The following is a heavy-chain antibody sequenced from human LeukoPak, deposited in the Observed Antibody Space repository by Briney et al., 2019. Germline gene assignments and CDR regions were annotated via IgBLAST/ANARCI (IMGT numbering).Heavy chain of an antibody. CDR1: GDSISSYY. CDR3: ARAHFTGAVPAGDYDILTGYYHDAFDI. J-gene: IGHJ3*02. Sequence: SETLSLTCTVSGDSISSYYWSWIRQPPGKGPEWIGYIYYSGSTNYNPSLKSRVTLPVDTPQNQFSLKLSPVTAADTAVYYCARAHFTGAVPAGDYDILTGYYHDAFDIWGQGTMVTVSS. CDR2: IYYSGST. D-gene: IGHD3-9*01. V-gene: IGHV4-59*01.